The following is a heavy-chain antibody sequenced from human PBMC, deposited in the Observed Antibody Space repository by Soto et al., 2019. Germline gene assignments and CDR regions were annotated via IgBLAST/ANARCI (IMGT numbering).Heavy chain of an antibody. CDR3: AREPPIAAVGTPRRYFDY. J-gene: IGHJ4*02. V-gene: IGHV3-30-3*01. Sequence: QVQLVESGGGVVQPGRSLRLSCEASRFTFSTYAMYWVRQAPGKGLEWVAAISHDGSDKSYEDSVKGRFTISRDNSKNTLFLEINSMRREDTALYYCAREPPIAAVGTPRRYFDYWGQGTLVTVSS. CDR1: RFTFSTYA. D-gene: IGHD6-13*01. CDR2: ISHDGSDK.